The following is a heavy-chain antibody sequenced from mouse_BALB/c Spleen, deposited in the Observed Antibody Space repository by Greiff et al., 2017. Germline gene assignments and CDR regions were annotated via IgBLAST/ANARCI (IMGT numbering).Heavy chain of an antibody. V-gene: IGHV5-6-5*01. CDR1: GFTFSSYA. CDR2: ISSGGST. Sequence: EVQGVESGGGLVKPGGSLKLSCAASGFTFSSYAMSWVRQTPEKRLEWVASISSGGSTYYPDSVKGRFTISRDNARNILYLQMSSLRSEDTAMYYCARGPADYYFDYWGQGTTLTVSS. J-gene: IGHJ2*01. CDR3: ARGPADYYFDY.